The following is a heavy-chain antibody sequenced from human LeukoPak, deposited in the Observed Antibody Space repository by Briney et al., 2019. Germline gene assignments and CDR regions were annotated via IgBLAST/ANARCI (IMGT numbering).Heavy chain of an antibody. CDR1: GFTFTNSW. CDR2: INQDGSAK. V-gene: IGHV3-7*05. J-gene: IGHJ4*02. CDR3: ARDYR. Sequence: PGGSLRLSCGASGFTFTNSWMSWAPEAPGKGLEWVANINQDGSAKYYVDSVEGRFTISRDNAKNSLYLQMDSLRAEDTAVYYCARDYRWGQGTLVTVSS. D-gene: IGHD1-26*01.